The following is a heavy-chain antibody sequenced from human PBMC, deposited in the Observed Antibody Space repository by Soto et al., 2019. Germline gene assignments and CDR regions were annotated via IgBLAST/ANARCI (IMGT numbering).Heavy chain of an antibody. J-gene: IGHJ4*02. CDR2: ISYDGSNK. CDR3: ARGGVPVVAAPRTIDX. CDR1: GFTFSSYA. V-gene: IGHV3-30-3*01. D-gene: IGHD3-22*01. Sequence: GGSLRLSCAASGFTFSSYAMHWVRQAPGKGLEWVSVISYDGSNKYYADSVKGRFTISRDNSKNTLYLQMNSLRAEDTAVYYCARGGVPVVAAPRTIDXWGQGTTVTVSX.